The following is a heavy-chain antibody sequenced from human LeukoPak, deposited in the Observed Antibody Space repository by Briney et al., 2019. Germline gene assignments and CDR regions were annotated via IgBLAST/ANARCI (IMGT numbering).Heavy chain of an antibody. Sequence: SQTLLLTCDISGDSVSSNSVIWNWIRQSPSRGLEWLGRTYYKSKWYNDYATSVQSRITINSDTSRNQFSLQLNSVTSEDTAVYYCARDLHGSRGEFDYWGQGSLVTVPS. J-gene: IGHJ4*02. CDR2: TYYKSKWYN. V-gene: IGHV6-1*01. CDR3: ARDLHGSRGEFDY. CDR1: GDSVSSNSVI. D-gene: IGHD3-10*01.